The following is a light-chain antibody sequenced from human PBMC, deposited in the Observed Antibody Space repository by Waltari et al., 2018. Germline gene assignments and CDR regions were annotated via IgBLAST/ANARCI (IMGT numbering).Light chain of an antibody. Sequence: QLVVTQSPSASASLGASVKLTCTLSSGHSNYAIPWHQQQPEKGPRFLMKLNSDGSHTKGDGIPDRFSGSSSGAERYLTISSLQSDDEAAYYCQTWGSGLVVFGGGTELTVL. J-gene: IGLJ3*02. CDR1: SGHSNYA. CDR2: LNSDGSH. V-gene: IGLV4-69*01. CDR3: QTWGSGLVV.